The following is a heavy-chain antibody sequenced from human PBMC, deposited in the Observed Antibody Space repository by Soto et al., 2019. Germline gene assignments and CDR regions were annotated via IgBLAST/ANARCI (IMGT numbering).Heavy chain of an antibody. D-gene: IGHD2-15*01. CDR1: GGTYSGYP. V-gene: IGHV1-69*13. CDR2: IIPIFGTA. J-gene: IGHJ6*02. CDR3: ARGGGGYCSGGSCRVDTAMVRFNV. Sequence: SLVNLSRKASGGTYSGYPISWVRQAPGQGLEWMGGIIPIFGTANYAQKFQGRVTITADESTSTAYMELSSLRSEDTAVYYCARGGGGYCSGGSCRVDTAMVRFNVWGQGTTVTVSS.